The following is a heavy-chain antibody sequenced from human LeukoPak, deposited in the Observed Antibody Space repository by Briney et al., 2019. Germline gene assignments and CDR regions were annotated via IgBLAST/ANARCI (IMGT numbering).Heavy chain of an antibody. CDR2: ISASGSTI. J-gene: IGHJ4*02. D-gene: IGHD4-17*01. Sequence: GTLTLTCAVSGGSISSSNWWTWVRQAPGKGLEWVSDISASGSTIHYADSVKGRFTVSRDNSKNTVFLEMISLRVEDTALYHCAKGHGDWGGNYLDHWGQGAQVTVSS. CDR1: GGSISSSN. V-gene: IGHV3-23*01. CDR3: AKGHGDWGGNYLDH.